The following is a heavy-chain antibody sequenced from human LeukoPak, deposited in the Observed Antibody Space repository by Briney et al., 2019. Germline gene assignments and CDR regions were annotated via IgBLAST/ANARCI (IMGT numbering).Heavy chain of an antibody. CDR3: ARIGRWLQLREGGFVDY. CDR1: GYTFTSYG. J-gene: IGHJ4*02. V-gene: IGHV1-18*01. D-gene: IGHD5-24*01. Sequence: GASVKVSCKASGYTFTSYGISWVRQAPGQGLEWMGWISAYNGNTNYAQKLQGRVTMTTDTSTSTAYMELRSLRSDDTAVYYCARIGRWLQLREGGFVDYWGQGTLVTVSS. CDR2: ISAYNGNT.